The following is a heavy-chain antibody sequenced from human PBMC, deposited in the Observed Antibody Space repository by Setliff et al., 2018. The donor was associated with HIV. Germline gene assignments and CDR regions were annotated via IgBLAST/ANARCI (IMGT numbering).Heavy chain of an antibody. CDR1: GYTFTDYF. Sequence: GASVKVSCKASGYTFTDYFIHWVRQAPGQGLEWMGWISPHNGDKNILQRFRGRVTMTRDTSMNTAYMELSRLRSDDTAVYYCARQLSNSLDYWGQGTLVTVSS. J-gene: IGHJ4*02. V-gene: IGHV1-2*02. CDR3: ARQLSNSLDY. D-gene: IGHD7-27*01. CDR2: ISPHNGDK.